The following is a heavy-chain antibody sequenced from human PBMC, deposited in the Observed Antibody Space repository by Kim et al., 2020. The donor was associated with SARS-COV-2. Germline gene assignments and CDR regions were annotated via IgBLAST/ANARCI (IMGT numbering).Heavy chain of an antibody. CDR2: MNPNSGTA. J-gene: IGHJ5*02. V-gene: IGHV1-8*01. D-gene: IGHD2-15*01. CDR1: GYTFNSFD. CDR3: ARGLIHCSGGKCLAAGFDP. Sequence: ASVKVSCKASGYTFNSFDINWVRQAPGQGLEWMGRMNPNSGTADSAQTFQGRLTMTRNSFISTAYMELSSLRSEDTAVYYCARGLIHCSGGKCLAAGFDPWGQGTLVTVSS.